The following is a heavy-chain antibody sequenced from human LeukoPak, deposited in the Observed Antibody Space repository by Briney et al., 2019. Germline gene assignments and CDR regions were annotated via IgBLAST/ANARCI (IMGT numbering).Heavy chain of an antibody. CDR3: ATPGWVRGENYFDY. J-gene: IGHJ4*02. CDR1: GGTFSSYA. D-gene: IGHD5-12*01. CDR2: IIPIFGTA. Sequence: GASVKVSCKASGGTFSSYAISWVRQAPGQGLEWMGGIIPIFGTANYAQKFQGRVTITADESTSTAYMELSSLRSEDTAVYYCATPGWVRGENYFDYWGQGTLVTVSS. V-gene: IGHV1-69*13.